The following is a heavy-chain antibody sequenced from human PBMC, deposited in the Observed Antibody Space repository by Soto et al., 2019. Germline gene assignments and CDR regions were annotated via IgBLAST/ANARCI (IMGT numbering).Heavy chain of an antibody. CDR2: INPGGGRT. J-gene: IGHJ4*02. D-gene: IGHD3-10*01. CDR3: ARAGENYGSGTFSPPLRYYFNS. Sequence: QVQLVQSGAEVKKPGASVTVSCKASGYTFTTHYMHWVRQAPGQGLEWMGIINPGGGRTTYALKFQGRVSLTSETSTNTVYMELSSLRSEDTAVYYCARAGENYGSGTFSPPLRYYFNSWGQGTLVTVSS. CDR1: GYTFTTHY. V-gene: IGHV1-46*01.